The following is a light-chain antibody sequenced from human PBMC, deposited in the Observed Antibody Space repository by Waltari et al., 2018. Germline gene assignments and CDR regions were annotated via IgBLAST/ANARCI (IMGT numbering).Light chain of an antibody. CDR3: QQRRNWPLT. CDR1: QSVTNY. J-gene: IGKJ4*01. V-gene: IGKV3-11*01. CDR2: DTS. Sequence: DIVLTQSPAILSLSPGERASLSCRASQSVTNYLAWYQQKPCQAPRRLIYDTSNRATGIPARFSGSGFGTDFTLTISSLEPEDFAVYYCQQRRNWPLTFGGGTKVEIK.